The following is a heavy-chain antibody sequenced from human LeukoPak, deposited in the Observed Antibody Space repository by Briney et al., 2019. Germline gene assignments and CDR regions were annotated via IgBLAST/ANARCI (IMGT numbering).Heavy chain of an antibody. V-gene: IGHV3-7*01. CDR2: INQDGSEK. Sequence: GGSLRLSCAASGFTFSIYWMSWVRQAPGKGLEWVANINQDGSEKYYVDSVKGRFTISRDNAKNSLYLQMNSLRAEDTAVYYCAKVYSSSSDYYYMDVWGKGTTVTVSS. CDR3: AKVYSSSSDYYYMDV. D-gene: IGHD6-6*01. J-gene: IGHJ6*03. CDR1: GFTFSIYW.